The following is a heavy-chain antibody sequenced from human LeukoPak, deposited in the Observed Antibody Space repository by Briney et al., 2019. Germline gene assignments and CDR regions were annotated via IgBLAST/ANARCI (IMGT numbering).Heavy chain of an antibody. CDR3: AREGEMATNDY. CDR1: GFTVSSNY. V-gene: IGHV3-66*02. J-gene: IGHJ4*02. D-gene: IGHD5-24*01. CDR2: IYSGDST. Sequence: GGSLRLSCAASGFTVSSNYMSWVRQAPGKGLEWVSVIYSGDSTYYADSVKGRFTISRDNSKNTLYLQMNSLRAEDTAVYYCAREGEMATNDYWGQGTLVTVSS.